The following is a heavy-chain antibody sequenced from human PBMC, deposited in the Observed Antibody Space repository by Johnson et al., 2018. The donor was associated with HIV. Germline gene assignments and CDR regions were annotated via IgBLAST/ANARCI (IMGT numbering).Heavy chain of an antibody. Sequence: EVQLVESGGGVVQPGRSLRFSCAASGFTFSTYDMHWVRQAPGKGLDWVAHIKDDGSEKYYVDSVKGRFTVSRDNAKNSLYLQMNSLRAEDTAVYYCARDKSSGYFDAFDIWGQGTMVTVSS. CDR1: GFTFSTYD. V-gene: IGHV3-7*03. D-gene: IGHD3-22*01. CDR3: ARDKSSGYFDAFDI. J-gene: IGHJ3*02. CDR2: IKDDGSEK.